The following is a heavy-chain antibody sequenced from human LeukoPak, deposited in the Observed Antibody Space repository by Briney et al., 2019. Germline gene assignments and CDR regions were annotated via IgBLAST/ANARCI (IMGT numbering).Heavy chain of an antibody. Sequence: GGSLRLSCAASGFTFSSYAMHWVRQAPGKGLEWVAAISYDGTNKYYADSVKGRFTISRDNSKNTLYLQMNSLRAEDTAVYYCARDLGIPPYNWFDPWGQGTLVTVSS. D-gene: IGHD1-1*01. J-gene: IGHJ5*02. CDR1: GFTFSSYA. CDR2: ISYDGTNK. V-gene: IGHV3-30-3*01. CDR3: ARDLGIPPYNWFDP.